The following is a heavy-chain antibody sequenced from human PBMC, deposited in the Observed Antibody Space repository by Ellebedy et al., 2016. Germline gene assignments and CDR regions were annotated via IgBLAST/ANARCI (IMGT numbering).Heavy chain of an antibody. D-gene: IGHD3-10*01. V-gene: IGHV1-69*13. Sequence: ASVKVSCKASGGTFSSYAISWVRQAPGQGLEWMGGIIPIFGTANYAQKFQGRVTITADESTSTAYMELSSLRVEDSAKYYCAKDRVIRGVMGANDYWGRGTLVTVSS. CDR3: AKDRVIRGVMGANDY. CDR2: IIPIFGTA. CDR1: GGTFSSYA. J-gene: IGHJ4*02.